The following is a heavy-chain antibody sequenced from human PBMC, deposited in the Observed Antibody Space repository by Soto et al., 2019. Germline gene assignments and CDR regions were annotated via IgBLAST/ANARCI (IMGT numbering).Heavy chain of an antibody. Sequence: PGGSLRLSCAASGFTFSSYAMSWVRQAPGKGLEWVSAISGSGGSTYYADSVKGRFTISRDNSKNTLYLQMNSLRAEDTAVYYCAKDIRRYSGSYYAVDYWGQGTLVTVSS. D-gene: IGHD1-26*01. J-gene: IGHJ4*02. CDR2: ISGSGGST. CDR1: GFTFSSYA. CDR3: AKDIRRYSGSYYAVDY. V-gene: IGHV3-23*01.